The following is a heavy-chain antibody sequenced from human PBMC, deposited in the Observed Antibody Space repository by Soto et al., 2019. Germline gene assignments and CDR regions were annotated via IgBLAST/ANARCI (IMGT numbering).Heavy chain of an antibody. J-gene: IGHJ3*02. V-gene: IGHV3-21*01. CDR3: AKSTTGDAFDM. CDR2: ISSSSDYI. Sequence: EVQLVESGGGLVKPGGSLRLSCAASGFTFSSYSINWVRQAPGKGLEWVSSISSSSDYIFYADSVKGRFTISRDNAKNSAYVHMNSLRAEDTAVYYCAKSTTGDAFDMWGQGTMVTVS. D-gene: IGHD4-4*01. CDR1: GFTFSSYS.